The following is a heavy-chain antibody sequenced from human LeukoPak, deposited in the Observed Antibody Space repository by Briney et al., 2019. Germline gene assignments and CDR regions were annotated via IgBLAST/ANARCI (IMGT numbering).Heavy chain of an antibody. V-gene: IGHV3-30*02. CDR3: AKAGYSGSYPTFDDY. D-gene: IGHD1-26*01. CDR1: GFTFNSYG. Sequence: GGSLRLSCAASGFTFNSYGMHWVRQAPGKGLEWVAFIQFDGSNEYFGDSVKGRFTIPRDNFKNTLYLQMNSLRAEDTAVYYCAKAGYSGSYPTFDDYWGQGTLVTVSS. CDR2: IQFDGSNE. J-gene: IGHJ4*02.